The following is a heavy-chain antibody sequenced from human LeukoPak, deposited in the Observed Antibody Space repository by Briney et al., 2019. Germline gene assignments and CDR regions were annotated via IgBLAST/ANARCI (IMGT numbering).Heavy chain of an antibody. D-gene: IGHD3-16*01. V-gene: IGHV4-39*01. J-gene: IGHJ4*02. CDR1: GFTVSSNY. Sequence: GSLRLSCAASGFTVSSNYMSWVRQPPGKGLEWIGSISFTGSNYYNPSLKSRVTISVDTSKNQFSLKLSSVTAADTAVYYCASPYDPYYFDCWGQGTLVTVSS. CDR2: ISFTGSN. CDR3: ASPYDPYYFDC.